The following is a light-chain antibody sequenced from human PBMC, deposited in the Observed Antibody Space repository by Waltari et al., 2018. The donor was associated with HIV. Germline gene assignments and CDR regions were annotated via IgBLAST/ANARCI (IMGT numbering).Light chain of an antibody. J-gene: IGKJ1*01. CDR1: QGIRHD. CDR3: LQHNSYPRT. Sequence: DIQMTQSPSSLSASVGDRVTITCRASQGIRHDLGWYQQKPGKAPKRLIYSASSLQSRVPSRFSGSGSGTEFTLTISSLQPEDFATYYCLQHNSYPRTFGQGTKVEIK. CDR2: SAS. V-gene: IGKV1-17*01.